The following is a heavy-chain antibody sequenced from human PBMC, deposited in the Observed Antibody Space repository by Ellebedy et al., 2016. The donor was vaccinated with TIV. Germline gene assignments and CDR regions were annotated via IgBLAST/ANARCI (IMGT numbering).Heavy chain of an antibody. D-gene: IGHD3-10*01. Sequence: AASVKVSCKASGDTSSSYALSWVRQAPGQGLEYIGWIIPLVGAPSYAQNFQGRFTITADGSTNTAYMELSSLTSKDTAVYYCAREVSYFFGSGTSIYYFDYWGQGTLVTVSS. CDR1: GDTSSSYA. CDR3: AREVSYFFGSGTSIYYFDY. J-gene: IGHJ4*02. V-gene: IGHV1-69*13. CDR2: IIPLVGAP.